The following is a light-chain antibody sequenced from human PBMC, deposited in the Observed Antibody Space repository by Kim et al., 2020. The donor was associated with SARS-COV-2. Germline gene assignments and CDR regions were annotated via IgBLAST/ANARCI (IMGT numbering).Light chain of an antibody. Sequence: GQSVPISCTGTSSDVGSYNRVSWYQQPPGTAPKLMIYEVSNRPSGVPDRFSGSKSGNTASLTISGLQAEDEADYYCSSYTSSSTSLFGGGTQLTVL. CDR3: SSYTSSSTSL. CDR2: EVS. J-gene: IGLJ2*01. CDR1: SSDVGSYNR. V-gene: IGLV2-18*02.